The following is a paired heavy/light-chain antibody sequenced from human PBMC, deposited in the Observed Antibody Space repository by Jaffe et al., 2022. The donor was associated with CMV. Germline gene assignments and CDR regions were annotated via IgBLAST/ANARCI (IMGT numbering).Heavy chain of an antibody. Sequence: EVQLVESGGGLVKPGGSLRLSCEASGFSFSNAWVSWVRQAPGKGLEWIGRIKTKSEGGTTDYAAPVKDRFTISRNDSMRTQFLQMNNLRTEDTALYYCAAESGMATKYWGQGTLVTVSS. CDR2: IKTKSEGGTT. CDR3: AAESGMATKY. D-gene: IGHD2-8*01. J-gene: IGHJ4*02. V-gene: IGHV3-15*01. CDR1: GFSFSNAW.
Light chain of an antibody. CDR2: DVS. J-gene: IGLJ2*01. V-gene: IGLV2-11*01. Sequence: QSGLTQPRSVSGSPGQSVTISCTGASSDIGRYDYVSWYQQHPDKAPKLVIYDVSKRASGVPDRFFGSKSGNTASLTISGLQAEDEADYHCCSYAPGYTWIFGGGTKLTVL. CDR1: SSDIGRYDY. CDR3: CSYAPGYTWI.